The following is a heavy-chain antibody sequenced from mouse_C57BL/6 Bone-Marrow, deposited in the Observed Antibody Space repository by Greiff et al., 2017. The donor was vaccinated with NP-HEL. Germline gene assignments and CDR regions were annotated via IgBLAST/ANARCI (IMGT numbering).Heavy chain of an antibody. J-gene: IGHJ2*01. Sequence: VQLQQSGAELVRPGTSVKMSCKASGYTFTNYWIGWAKPRPGHGLEWIGDIYPGGGYTNYNEKFKGKATLTADKSSSTAYMQFSSLTSEDSAIYYCARKQAYRGYFDYWGQGTTLTVSS. CDR1: GYTFTNYW. CDR2: IYPGGGYT. CDR3: ARKQAYRGYFDY. D-gene: IGHD3-2*02. V-gene: IGHV1-63*01.